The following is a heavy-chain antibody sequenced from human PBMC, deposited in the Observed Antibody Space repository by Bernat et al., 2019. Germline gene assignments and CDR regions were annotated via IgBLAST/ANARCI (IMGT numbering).Heavy chain of an antibody. CDR1: GFTFDDYA. Sequence: EVQLVESGGGVVQPGGSLRLSCAASGFTFDDYAMHWVRQAPGKGLEWVSLISGDGGSTYYADSVKGRFTISRDNSKNSLYLQMNRLRTEDTALYYCAKAGGSYYDFWSGYPSHYYYYMDVWGKGTTVTVSS. V-gene: IGHV3-43*02. D-gene: IGHD3-3*01. J-gene: IGHJ6*03. CDR2: ISGDGGST. CDR3: AKAGGSYYDFWSGYPSHYYYYMDV.